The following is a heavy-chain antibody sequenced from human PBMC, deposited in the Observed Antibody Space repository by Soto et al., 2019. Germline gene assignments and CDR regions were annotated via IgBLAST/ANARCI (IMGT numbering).Heavy chain of an antibody. J-gene: IGHJ6*02. D-gene: IGHD3-22*01. CDR2: LKSDGTST. CDR1: GFTLSRSW. Sequence: EVQLVESGGGLVQPGGSLRLSCAASGFTLSRSWMHWVRQAPGKGLVWISRLKSDGTSTTYADSVKGRFTISRDNAKNTLYLEMNSLRAEDTAVYYCAREKYDGYHYYTMDVWGQGTSVTVSS. CDR3: AREKYDGYHYYTMDV. V-gene: IGHV3-74*01.